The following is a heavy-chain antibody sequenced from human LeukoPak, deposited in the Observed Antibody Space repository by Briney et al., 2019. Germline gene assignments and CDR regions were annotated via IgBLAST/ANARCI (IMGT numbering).Heavy chain of an antibody. CDR3: ARTYYYDSSGYHEDY. CDR2: IIPIFGIA. D-gene: IGHD3-22*01. J-gene: IGHJ4*02. V-gene: IGHV1-69*10. Sequence: SVKVSFKASGGTFSSYAISWVRQAPGQGLEWMGRIIPIFGIANYAQKFQGRVTITADKSTSTAYMELSSLRSEDTAVYYCARTYYYDSSGYHEDYWGQGTLVTVSS. CDR1: GGTFSSYA.